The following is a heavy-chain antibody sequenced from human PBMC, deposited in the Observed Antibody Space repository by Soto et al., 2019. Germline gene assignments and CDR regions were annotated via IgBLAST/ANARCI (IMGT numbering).Heavy chain of an antibody. CDR1: GGSFSGYY. V-gene: IGHV4-34*01. CDR3: ARRRRGSAIPFDY. Sequence: QVQLQQWGAGLLKPSETLSLTCAVYGGSFSGYYWSWIRQPPGKGLEWIGEINHSGSTNYNPSLKRQVTISVDTSKNQFSLKLSSVTAADAAVYYCARRRRGSAIPFDYWGQGTLVTVSS. CDR2: INHSGST. D-gene: IGHD2-21*01. J-gene: IGHJ4*02.